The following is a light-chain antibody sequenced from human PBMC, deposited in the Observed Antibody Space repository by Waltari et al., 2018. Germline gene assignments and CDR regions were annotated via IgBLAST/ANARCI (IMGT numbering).Light chain of an antibody. CDR3: QQYNSYPYT. J-gene: IGKJ2*01. CDR1: QSISSW. CDR2: KAS. V-gene: IGKV1-5*03. Sequence: DIQMTQSPSTLSASVGDRVTITCRASQSISSWLAWYQQKPGKAPKLLIYKASSLESGVPSRLSGSGSGTEFTLTISSLQPYDFATYYCQQYNSYPYTFGQGSKLVIK.